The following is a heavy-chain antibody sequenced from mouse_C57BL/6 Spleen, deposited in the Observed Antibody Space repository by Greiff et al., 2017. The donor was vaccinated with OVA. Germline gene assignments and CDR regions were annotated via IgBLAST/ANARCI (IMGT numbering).Heavy chain of an antibody. CDR1: GFTFSDYY. CDR3: ARERGNYGYFDY. CDR2: INYDGSST. V-gene: IGHV5-16*01. D-gene: IGHD2-1*01. J-gene: IGHJ2*01. Sequence: DVKLVESEGGLVQPGSSMKLSCTASGFTFSDYYMAWVRQVPEKGLEWVANINYDGSSTYYLDSLKSRFIISRDNAKNILYLQMSSLKSEDTATYYCARERGNYGYFDYWGQGTTLTVSS.